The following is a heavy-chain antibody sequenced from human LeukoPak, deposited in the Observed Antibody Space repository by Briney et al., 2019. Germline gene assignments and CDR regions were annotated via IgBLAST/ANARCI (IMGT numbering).Heavy chain of an antibody. Sequence: GASLKISCKGSGSSFSNYYIDWVRQMPGKGLEWMGVMYPGGSDIRYSPSFQGQVTISADKSIDTAYLQWSSLKASDSAMYYCASRTGSYYPFDYWGQGTLVTVSS. D-gene: IGHD1-26*01. CDR2: MYPGGSDI. V-gene: IGHV5-51*01. J-gene: IGHJ4*02. CDR1: GSSFSNYY. CDR3: ASRTGSYYPFDY.